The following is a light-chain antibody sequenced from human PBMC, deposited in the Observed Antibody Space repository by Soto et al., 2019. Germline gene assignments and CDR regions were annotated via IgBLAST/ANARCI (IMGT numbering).Light chain of an antibody. J-gene: IGKJ4*01. V-gene: IGKV3-20*01. CDR1: QSVTSSY. CDR2: GAS. CDR3: QQYGSPLT. Sequence: EIVLTQSPGTLSLSPGERATLSCRASQSVTSSYLAWYQLKPGQAPRLLIYGASSRATGIPDRFSGSGSGTDFTLTISRLEPEDFAVYYCQQYGSPLTFGGGTKVDIK.